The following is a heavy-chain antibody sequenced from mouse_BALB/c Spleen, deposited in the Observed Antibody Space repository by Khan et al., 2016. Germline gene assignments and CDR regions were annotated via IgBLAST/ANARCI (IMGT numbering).Heavy chain of an antibody. CDR3: VGYDYDY. CDR1: GFTFNTYA. CDR2: IRSKSNNYAT. D-gene: IGHD2-4*01. Sequence: EVQLVESGGGLVQPKGSLKLSCAASGFTFNTYAMNWVRQAPGKGLEWVARIRSKSNNYATYYADSVKDRFTISRDDSQNMLYLQMNNLKTEDTAMYYCVGYDYDYWGQGTSVTASS. J-gene: IGHJ4*01. V-gene: IGHV10-1*02.